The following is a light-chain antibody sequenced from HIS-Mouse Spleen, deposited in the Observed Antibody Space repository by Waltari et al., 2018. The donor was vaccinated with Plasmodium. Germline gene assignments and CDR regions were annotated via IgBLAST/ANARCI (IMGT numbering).Light chain of an antibody. Sequence: QSALTQPPSASGSPGQSVTISCTGPSRDVGCYTLFSWYQQPPGKAPKLMIYEVSKRPAGVPDRFSGSKSGNTASLTVSGLQAEDEADYYCSSYAGSNNLVFGGGTKLTVL. CDR1: SRDVGCYTL. CDR3: SSYAGSNNLV. CDR2: EVS. J-gene: IGLJ2*01. V-gene: IGLV2-8*01.